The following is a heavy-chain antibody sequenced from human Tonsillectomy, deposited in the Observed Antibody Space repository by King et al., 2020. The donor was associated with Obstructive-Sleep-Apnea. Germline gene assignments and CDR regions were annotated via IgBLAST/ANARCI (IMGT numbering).Heavy chain of an antibody. CDR2: GSLSGNSL. J-gene: IGHJ4*02. D-gene: IGHD4-23*01. CDR1: GFKFDDYA. CDR3: AKDRGADGNSELDY. V-gene: IGHV3-9*01. Sequence: VQLVESGGGLIQPGRSLRLSCTASGFKFDDYAIHWVRQAPGKGLEWVSGGSLSGNSLGYADFVKGRFTVSRDNTKNSLYLQMNRLRPDDTALYYCAKDRGADGNSELDYWGQGTLVTVSS.